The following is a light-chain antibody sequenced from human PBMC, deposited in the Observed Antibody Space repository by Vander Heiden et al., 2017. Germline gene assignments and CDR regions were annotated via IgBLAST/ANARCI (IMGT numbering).Light chain of an antibody. CDR1: QGVSSY. V-gene: IGKV3D-11*01. Sequence: EIVLTQSPATLSLSPGERATLSCRASQGVSSYLAWYQQKPGQAPRLLIYDASNRATGIPARFSGSGPGTDFTLTISSLEPEDFAVYYCQQRSNWHPINVGGGTKVEIK. CDR3: QQRSNWHPIN. J-gene: IGKJ4*01. CDR2: DAS.